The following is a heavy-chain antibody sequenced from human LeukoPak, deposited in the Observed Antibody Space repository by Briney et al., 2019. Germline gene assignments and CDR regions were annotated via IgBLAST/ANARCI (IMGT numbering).Heavy chain of an antibody. V-gene: IGHV3-21*01. CDR3: ARVELFPSSLDY. D-gene: IGHD6-6*01. CDR2: IGNSGDYM. Sequence: GGSLRLSCAASGFTFSTYSMNWVRQAPGKRLEWVSSIGNSGDYMYYADSLKGRFTISRDNAKNSLYLQMNSLRAEDTAVYYCARVELFPSSLDYWGQGTLVTVSS. CDR1: GFTFSTYS. J-gene: IGHJ4*02.